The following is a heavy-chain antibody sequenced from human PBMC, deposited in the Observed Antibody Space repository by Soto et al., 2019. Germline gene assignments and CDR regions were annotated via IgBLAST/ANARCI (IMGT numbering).Heavy chain of an antibody. J-gene: IGHJ6*02. Sequence: PGGSLRLSCAASGFTFSSYAMSWVRQAPGKGLEWVSAISGSGGSTYYADSVRGRFTISRDNSKNTLYLQMNSLRAEDTAVYYCAKGLGYCSSTSCQFYYYYGMDVWGQGTTVTVSS. D-gene: IGHD2-2*01. CDR2: ISGSGGST. V-gene: IGHV3-23*01. CDR3: AKGLGYCSSTSCQFYYYYGMDV. CDR1: GFTFSSYA.